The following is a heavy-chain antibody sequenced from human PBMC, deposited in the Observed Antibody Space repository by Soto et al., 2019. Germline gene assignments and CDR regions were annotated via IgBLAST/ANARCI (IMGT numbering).Heavy chain of an antibody. V-gene: IGHV4-31*03. J-gene: IGHJ5*02. D-gene: IGHD6-25*01. Sequence: QVQLQESGPGLVKPSQTLSLTCTVSGGSISSGGYYWSWIRQHPGKGLEWIGYIYYSGSTYYNPSLKSRVTISVDASNNQFSLKLSSVTAADAAVYYCARGFSASSGFFDPWGQGTLVTVSS. CDR3: ARGFSASSGFFDP. CDR1: GGSISSGGYY. CDR2: IYYSGST.